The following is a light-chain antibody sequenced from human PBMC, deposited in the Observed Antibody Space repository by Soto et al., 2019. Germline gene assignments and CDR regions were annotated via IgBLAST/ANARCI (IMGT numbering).Light chain of an antibody. CDR3: AALDDSLNGLV. Sequence: QSALTQPPSVSGTPGQRVSISCSGSRSNIGINAVDWYHQLPGTAPKVLIYANNQRPSGVPDRFSGSKSGTSASLAINGLQSDDEAHYYCAALDDSLNGLVFGGGTQLTVL. J-gene: IGLJ2*01. CDR2: ANN. V-gene: IGLV1-44*01. CDR1: RSNIGINA.